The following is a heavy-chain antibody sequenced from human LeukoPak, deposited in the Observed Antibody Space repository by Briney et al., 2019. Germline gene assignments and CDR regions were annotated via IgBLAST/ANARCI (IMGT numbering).Heavy chain of an antibody. CDR2: IWYDGSNK. J-gene: IGHJ4*02. V-gene: IGHV3-33*01. D-gene: IGHD6-6*01. Sequence: GGSLRLSCAASGFTFSSYGMPWVRQAPGKGLEWVAVIWYDGSNKYYADSVKGRFTISRDNSKNTLYLQMNSLRAEDTAVYYCASESSSSDYWGQGTLVTVSS. CDR3: ASESSSSDY. CDR1: GFTFSSYG.